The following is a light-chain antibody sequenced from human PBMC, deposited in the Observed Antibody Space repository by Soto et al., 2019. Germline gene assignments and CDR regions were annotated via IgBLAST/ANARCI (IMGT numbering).Light chain of an antibody. J-gene: IGLJ1*01. CDR3: GSYTGTIYV. Sequence: QSALTQPASVSGSPGQSITISCTGTSSDVGAYNYVSWYQQHPGKAPKLMIYEVSYRPSGVSDRFSGSMSGNTASLTISGLQAEDEADYYCGSYTGTIYVFGTGTKLTVL. V-gene: IGLV2-14*01. CDR1: SSDVGAYNY. CDR2: EVS.